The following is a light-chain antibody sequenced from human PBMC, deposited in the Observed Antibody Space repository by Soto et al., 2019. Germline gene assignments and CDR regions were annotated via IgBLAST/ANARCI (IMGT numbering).Light chain of an antibody. CDR1: QSVGSN. CDR2: GAS. V-gene: IGKV3-15*01. Sequence: EIVMTQSPATLSVSPGERASLSCRASQSVGSNLAWYQQTAGQAPRLLIYGASTRATGIPARFSGSGSGTELTPPISSLQSEDFEVYSCQQYTNWPYTFGPGTKLEIK. CDR3: QQYTNWPYT. J-gene: IGKJ2*01.